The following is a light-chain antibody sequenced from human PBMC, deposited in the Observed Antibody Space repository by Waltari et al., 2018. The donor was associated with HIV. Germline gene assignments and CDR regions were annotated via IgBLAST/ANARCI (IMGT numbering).Light chain of an antibody. Sequence: QSVLTQPPSASGTPGQRVTLPCSGSSSNIGSNYVYWYQQLPGTAPKLLIYRNNQRPSGVPDRFSGSKSGTSASLAISGLRSEDEADYYCAAWDDSLSGAVFGGGTQLTVL. J-gene: IGLJ7*01. CDR2: RNN. V-gene: IGLV1-47*01. CDR3: AAWDDSLSGAV. CDR1: SSNIGSNY.